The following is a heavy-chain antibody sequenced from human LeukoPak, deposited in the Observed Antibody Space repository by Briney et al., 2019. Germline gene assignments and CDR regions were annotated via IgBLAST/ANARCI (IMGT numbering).Heavy chain of an antibody. CDR2: IRYDGSNK. J-gene: IGHJ4*02. V-gene: IGHV3-30*02. CDR3: AKDQGVIAVAGPNFDY. CDR1: GFTFSSYG. Sequence: GRSLRLSCAASGFTFSSYGMHWVRQAPGKGLEWVAFIRYDGSNKYYADSVKGRFTISRDNSKNTLYLQMNSLRAEDTAVYYCAKDQGVIAVAGPNFDYWGQGTLVTVSS. D-gene: IGHD6-19*01.